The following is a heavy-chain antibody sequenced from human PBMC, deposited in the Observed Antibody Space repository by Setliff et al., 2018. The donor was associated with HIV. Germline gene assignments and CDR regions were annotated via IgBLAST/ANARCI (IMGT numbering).Heavy chain of an antibody. V-gene: IGHV3-49*04. J-gene: IGHJ4*02. CDR2: IRSKAYGGTT. D-gene: IGHD6-19*01. CDR1: GFTFGDYA. CDR3: TRDFSRAVAVFEK. Sequence: PGGSLRLSCTASGFTFGDYAMSWVRQAPGKGLEWVGFIRSKAYGGTTEYAASVKGRFTISRDDSKSIAYLQMNSLRVEDTAVYYCTRDFSRAVAVFEKWGPGTQVTVSS.